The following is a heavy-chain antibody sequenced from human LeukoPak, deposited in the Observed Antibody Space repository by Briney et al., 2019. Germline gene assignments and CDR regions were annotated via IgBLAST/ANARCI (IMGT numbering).Heavy chain of an antibody. J-gene: IGHJ4*02. CDR2: IKQDGSER. D-gene: IGHD2-15*01. V-gene: IGHV3-7*01. CDR3: ARGTHAVVAGNY. Sequence: PGGSLRLSCAASGFTFSGFSMSWVRQSPTKGLEWVANIKQDGSERYYVDSVKGRFTISRDNAKNSLSLQMNNLRVEDTAVYYCARGTHAVVAGNYWGQGTLVTVSS. CDR1: GFTFSGFS.